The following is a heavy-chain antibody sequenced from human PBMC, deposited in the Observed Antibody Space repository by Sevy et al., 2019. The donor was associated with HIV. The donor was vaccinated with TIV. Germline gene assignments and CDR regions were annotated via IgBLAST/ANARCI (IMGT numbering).Heavy chain of an antibody. CDR3: ARNLYSSSPDVDY. CDR1: GYTFTGYY. V-gene: IGHV1-2*06. J-gene: IGHJ4*02. D-gene: IGHD6-13*01. Sequence: ASVKGSCKASGYTFTGYYMHWVRQAPGQGLEWMGRINPNSGGTNYAQKFQGRVTMTRDTSISTAYMELSRLRSDDTAVYYCARNLYSSSPDVDYWGQGTLVTVSS. CDR2: INPNSGGT.